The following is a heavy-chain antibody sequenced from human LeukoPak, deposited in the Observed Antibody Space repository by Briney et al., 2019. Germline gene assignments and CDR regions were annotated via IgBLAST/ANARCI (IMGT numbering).Heavy chain of an antibody. CDR2: ISTSGSTI. CDR3: ARVGYDSSGYGRIDY. CDR1: GFTFSSYS. Sequence: GGSLRLSCAASGFTFSSYSMNWVRQAPGKGLEWVSYISTSGSTIYYADSVKGRFTISRDNAKNTLYLQMNSLRAEDTAVYYCARVGYDSSGYGRIDYWGQGTLVTVSS. V-gene: IGHV3-48*01. D-gene: IGHD3-22*01. J-gene: IGHJ4*02.